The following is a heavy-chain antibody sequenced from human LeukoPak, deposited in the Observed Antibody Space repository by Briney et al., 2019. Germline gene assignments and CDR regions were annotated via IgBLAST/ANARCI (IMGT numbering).Heavy chain of an antibody. CDR3: ARQAGSYAFYYYDY. J-gene: IGHJ4*02. CDR1: GGSISNYY. Sequence: SETLSLTCTVSGGSISNYYWTWIRQPPGKGLEWIGYIYYSGSTNYNPSLKSRVTISVDTSKNQFSLKLSSVTAADTAVYYCARQAGSYAFYYYDYWGQGTLVSVSS. D-gene: IGHD2-2*01. V-gene: IGHV4-59*08. CDR2: IYYSGST.